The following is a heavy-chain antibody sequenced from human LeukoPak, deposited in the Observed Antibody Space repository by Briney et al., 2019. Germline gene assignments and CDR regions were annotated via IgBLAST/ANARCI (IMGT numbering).Heavy chain of an antibody. CDR1: GGSISSYY. J-gene: IGHJ6*03. CDR2: IYYSGST. D-gene: IGHD3-3*01. V-gene: IGHV4-59*01. Sequence: SETLSLTCTVSGGSISSYYWSWIRQPPGKGLEWIGYIYYSGSTNCNPSLKSRVTISVDTSKNQFSLKLSSVTAADTAVYYCARVITNYYYYMDVWGKGTTVTVSS. CDR3: ARVITNYYYYMDV.